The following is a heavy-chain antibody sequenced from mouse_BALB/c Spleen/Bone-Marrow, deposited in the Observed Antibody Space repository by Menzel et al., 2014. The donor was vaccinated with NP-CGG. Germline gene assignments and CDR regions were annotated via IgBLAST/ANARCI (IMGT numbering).Heavy chain of an antibody. CDR2: IRNKANGYTT. CDR3: ARVTTAWFAY. Sequence: EVKLMESGGGLVQPGGSLRLSCATSGFTFTDYYTSWVRQPPGKALEWLGFIRNKANGYTTEYSASVKGRFTISRDNSQSILYLQMNTLRAEDSATYYCARVTTAWFAYWGQGTLVTVSA. J-gene: IGHJ3*01. D-gene: IGHD1-1*01. CDR1: GFTFTDYY. V-gene: IGHV7-3*02.